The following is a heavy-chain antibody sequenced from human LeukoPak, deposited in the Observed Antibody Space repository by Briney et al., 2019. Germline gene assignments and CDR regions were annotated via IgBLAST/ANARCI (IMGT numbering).Heavy chain of an antibody. CDR2: IYYSGST. V-gene: IGHV4-39*07. D-gene: IGHD2-15*01. Sequence: PSETLSLTCTVSGGSISSSSYYWGWIRQPPGKGLEWIGSIYYSGSTYYNPSLKSRVTISVDTSKNQFSLKLSSVTAADTAVYYCAREDLGYCSGGSCYPYFDYWGQGTLVTVSS. J-gene: IGHJ4*02. CDR1: GGSISSSSYY. CDR3: AREDLGYCSGGSCYPYFDY.